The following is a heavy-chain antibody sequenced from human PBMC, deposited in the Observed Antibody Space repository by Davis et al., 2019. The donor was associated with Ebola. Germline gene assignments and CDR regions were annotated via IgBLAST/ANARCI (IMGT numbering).Heavy chain of an antibody. D-gene: IGHD6-19*01. Sequence: HSQTLSLTCAISGDSVSSNSAAWTWIRQSPSRGLEWLGRTYYRSEWYNDYAVSVKSRITINPDTSKNQFSLQLNSVTPEDTAVYYCARHSGWYGTSFDYWGQGTLVTVSS. CDR1: GDSVSSNSAA. CDR2: TYYRSEWYN. J-gene: IGHJ4*02. V-gene: IGHV6-1*01. CDR3: ARHSGWYGTSFDY.